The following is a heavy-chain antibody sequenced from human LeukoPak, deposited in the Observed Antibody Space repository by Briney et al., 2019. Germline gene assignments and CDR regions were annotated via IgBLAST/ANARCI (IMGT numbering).Heavy chain of an antibody. D-gene: IGHD3-22*01. Sequence: PGGSLRLSCAASGFTFSSYEMNWVRQAPGKGLEWVSYISSSGSTIYYADSVKGRFTISRDNAKNSLYLQVNSLRAEDTAVYYCARDEYYYDSSGYYYGNDYWGQGTLVTVSS. CDR2: ISSSGSTI. V-gene: IGHV3-48*03. J-gene: IGHJ4*02. CDR3: ARDEYYYDSSGYYYGNDY. CDR1: GFTFSSYE.